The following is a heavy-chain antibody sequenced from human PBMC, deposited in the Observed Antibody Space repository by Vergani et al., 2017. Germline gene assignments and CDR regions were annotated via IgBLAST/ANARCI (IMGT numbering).Heavy chain of an antibody. J-gene: IGHJ3*02. CDR2: ISGSSSYV. V-gene: IGHV3-21*02. Sequence: EVQLVESGGGLVKPGGSLRLSCAASGFSFSSYSMNWVRQAPGKGLEWVASISGSSSYVFYRDSVEGRFTITRDNAKKSVYLQMNSLRAEDTAMYYCARDLRSVLEWSSSFDIWGQGTMVTVSS. CDR1: GFSFSSYS. D-gene: IGHD3-3*01. CDR3: ARDLRSVLEWSSSFDI.